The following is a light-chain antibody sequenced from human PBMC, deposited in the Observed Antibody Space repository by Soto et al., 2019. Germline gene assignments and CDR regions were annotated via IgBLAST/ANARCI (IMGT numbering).Light chain of an antibody. CDR1: QSVSSS. CDR3: QQRRAALS. V-gene: IGKV3-11*01. J-gene: IGKJ4*01. CDR2: DAS. Sequence: EIVLTQSPATLSLSPGERATLSCRASQSVSSSLAWFQQKPGQAPRLLIYDASNRATGIPARFSGSGSGTDFTLTISSLEPEDSAVYYCQQRRAALSFGGGTKVEI.